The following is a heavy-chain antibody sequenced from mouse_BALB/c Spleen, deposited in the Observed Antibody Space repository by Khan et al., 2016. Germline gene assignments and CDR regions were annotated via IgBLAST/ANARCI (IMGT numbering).Heavy chain of an antibody. CDR3: IRNYVAY. V-gene: IGHV6-6*01. D-gene: IGHD1-1*01. J-gene: IGHJ3*01. CDR2: IKTNANNHAT. Sequence: EVKLEESGGGLVQPGGSMKLSCVAPGFTFSDAWMDWVRQSPEKGLEWVAEIKTNANNHATYYAESVKGRFTIPRDDSKSNVYLQMNRLRAEDTGIYYCIRNYVAYWRQGTLVTVST. CDR1: GFTFSDAW.